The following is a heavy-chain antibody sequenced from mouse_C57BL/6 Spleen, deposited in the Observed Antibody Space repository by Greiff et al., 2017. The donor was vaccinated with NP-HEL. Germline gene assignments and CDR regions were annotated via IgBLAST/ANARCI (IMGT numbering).Heavy chain of an antibody. Sequence: VKLVESGPGLVQPSQSLSITCTVSGFSLTSYGVHWVRQSPGKGLEWLGVIWRGGSTDYNAAFMSRLSITKDNSKSQVFFKMNSLQADDTAIYYCATLLRRGYAMDYWGQGTSVTVSS. J-gene: IGHJ4*01. CDR2: IWRGGST. V-gene: IGHV2-5*01. CDR1: GFSLTSYG. D-gene: IGHD2-4*01. CDR3: ATLLRRGYAMDY.